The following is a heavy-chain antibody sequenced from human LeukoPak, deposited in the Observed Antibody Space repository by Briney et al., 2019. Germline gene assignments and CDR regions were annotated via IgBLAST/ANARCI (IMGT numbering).Heavy chain of an antibody. CDR2: VSGSGGRGAT. V-gene: IGHV3-23*01. D-gene: IGHD6-13*01. J-gene: IGHJ4*02. CDR1: GFTFINYV. CDR3: AKDIAASGLPRIFDF. Sequence: GGSLRLSCEASGFTFINYVMSWVRQVPGKGPEWVSSVSGSGGRGATYYRDSVKGRFTISRGNSKNTVFLQMNGLSADDTAVYYCAKDIAASGLPRIFDFWGQGILVTVSS.